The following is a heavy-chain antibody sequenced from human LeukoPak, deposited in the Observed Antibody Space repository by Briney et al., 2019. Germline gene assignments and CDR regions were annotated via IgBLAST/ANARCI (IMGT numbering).Heavy chain of an antibody. CDR3: AKYAHGSGTSFDP. CDR2: IKKDGSEK. D-gene: IGHD3-10*01. J-gene: IGHJ5*02. CDR1: GFTFDDYA. Sequence: GGSLRLSCAASGFTFDDYAMHWVRQAPGKGLEWVANIKKDGSEKHYVDSVKGRFTISRDNAKNSVYLQMSSLRAEDTAVYHCAKYAHGSGTSFDPWGQGTLVTVSS. V-gene: IGHV3-7*01.